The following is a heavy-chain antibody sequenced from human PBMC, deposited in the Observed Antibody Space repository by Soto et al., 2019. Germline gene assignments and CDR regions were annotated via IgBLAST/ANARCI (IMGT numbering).Heavy chain of an antibody. V-gene: IGHV5-51*01. Sequence: GESLKISCKGSGYSFTTYWIAWVRQMPGKGLEWVGIIYPGDSDTRYSPSFEGHVTISVDKSISTAFLQWDSLKASDNAIYYCARHSTSAPKDYWGQGTLVTVSS. D-gene: IGHD3-10*01. J-gene: IGHJ4*01. CDR3: ARHSTSAPKDY. CDR1: GYSFTTYW. CDR2: IYPGDSDT.